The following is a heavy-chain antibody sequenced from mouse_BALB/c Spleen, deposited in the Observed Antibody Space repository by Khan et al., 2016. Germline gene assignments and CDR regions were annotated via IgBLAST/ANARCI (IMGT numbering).Heavy chain of an antibody. CDR2: VIPSNAYT. J-gene: IGHJ2*01. Sequence: VQLLESGAELARPGASVRMSCKASGYTFTSYTMHWVKQGPGQGLEWIGYVIPSNAYTNYNQKFKDKATLTADKSSSTAYMQLSSLTSEDSAVYYCAREGWLLGYFDYWGQGTTLTVSS. V-gene: IGHV1-4*01. CDR1: GYTFTSYT. CDR3: AREGWLLGYFDY. D-gene: IGHD2-3*01.